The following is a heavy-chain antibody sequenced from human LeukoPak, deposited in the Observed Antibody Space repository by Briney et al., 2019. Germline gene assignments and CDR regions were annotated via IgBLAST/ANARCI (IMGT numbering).Heavy chain of an antibody. V-gene: IGHV4-34*01. D-gene: IGHD3-22*01. CDR2: INHSGST. CDR1: GGSFSGYY. CDR3: AREKGGYYDSSGGWFDP. J-gene: IGHJ5*02. Sequence: PSETLSLTCAVYGGSFSGYYWSWIRQPPGKGLEWIGVINHSGSTNYNPSLKSRVTISVDTSKNQFSLKLSSVTAADTAVYYCAREKGGYYDSSGGWFDPWGLGTLVTVSS.